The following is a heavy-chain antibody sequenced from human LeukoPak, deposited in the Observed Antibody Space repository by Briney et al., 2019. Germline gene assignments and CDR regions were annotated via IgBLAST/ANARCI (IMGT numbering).Heavy chain of an antibody. J-gene: IGHJ6*03. D-gene: IGHD2-15*01. V-gene: IGHV1-69*05. Sequence: ASVKVSCKASGGTFSSYAISWVRQAPGQGLEWMGRIIPIFGTANYAQKFQGRVTITTDESTSTAYMELSSLRSEDTAVYYCARDRSGGSCYSLFGFYYYMDVWGKGTTVTVSS. CDR1: GGTFSSYA. CDR2: IIPIFGTA. CDR3: ARDRSGGSCYSLFGFYYYMDV.